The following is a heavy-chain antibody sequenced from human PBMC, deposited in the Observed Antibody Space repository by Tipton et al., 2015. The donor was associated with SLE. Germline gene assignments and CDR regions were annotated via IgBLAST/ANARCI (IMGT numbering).Heavy chain of an antibody. CDR1: GFTFSRYA. J-gene: IGHJ4*02. Sequence: SLRLSCAASGFTFSRYAMHWVRQAPGKGLEWVAVIWYDGSDEYYADSVKGRFTISRDNSKNKLYLQMNSLRAEDTAVYYCARRYNWNYKDYFDYWGQGTPVTVSS. CDR2: IWYDGSDE. V-gene: IGHV3-33*03. CDR3: ARRYNWNYKDYFDY. D-gene: IGHD1-7*01.